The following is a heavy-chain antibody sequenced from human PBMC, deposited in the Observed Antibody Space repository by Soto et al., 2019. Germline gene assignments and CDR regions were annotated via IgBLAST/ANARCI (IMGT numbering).Heavy chain of an antibody. CDR2: ISSSSNTI. Sequence: EVQLVESGGGLVQPGGSLRLSCAASGFIFSNYNMHWVRQAPGKGLEWVSYISSSSNTIYYADSVKGRFTISRDNAKNALYLQMNSLRAEDTAVYYCGRPSCGGDCYSPVYWGQGTLVTVSS. D-gene: IGHD2-21*02. V-gene: IGHV3-48*01. J-gene: IGHJ4*02. CDR3: GRPSCGGDCYSPVY. CDR1: GFIFSNYN.